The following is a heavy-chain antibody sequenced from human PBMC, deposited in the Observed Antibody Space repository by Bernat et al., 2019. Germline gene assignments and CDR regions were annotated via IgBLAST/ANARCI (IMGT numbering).Heavy chain of an antibody. CDR1: GFIFSNYA. CDR2: ISGNGGST. V-gene: IGHV3-23*01. CDR3: AKKGCSATSCYED. J-gene: IGHJ4*02. D-gene: IGHD2-2*01. Sequence: EVQLLESGGGLVQPGGSLRLSCAASGFIFSNYAMSLVRQAPGKGLEWVSVISGNGGSTFYADSVKGRFTMSRDNSKNTLSLQMNGLRAEDTAVYYCAKKGCSATSCYEDWGQGTLVTVSS.